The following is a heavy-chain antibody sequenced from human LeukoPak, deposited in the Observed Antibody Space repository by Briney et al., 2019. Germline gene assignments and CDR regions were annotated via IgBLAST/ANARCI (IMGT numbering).Heavy chain of an antibody. D-gene: IGHD2-2*01. CDR1: GFTFSSYG. CDR2: IRYDGSNK. V-gene: IGHV3-30*02. J-gene: IGHJ4*02. CDR3: AKAPFAEVVSSGGFDY. Sequence: GGSLRPSCAASGFTFSSYGMHWVRQAPGKGLEWVAFIRYDGSNKYYADSVKGRFTISRDNSKNTLYLQMNSLRAEDTAVYYCAKAPFAEVVSSGGFDYWGQGTLVTVSS.